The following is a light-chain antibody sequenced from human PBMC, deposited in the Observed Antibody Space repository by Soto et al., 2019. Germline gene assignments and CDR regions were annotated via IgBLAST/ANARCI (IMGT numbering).Light chain of an antibody. V-gene: IGLV2-14*01. J-gene: IGLJ2*01. CDR3: TSYTSSSSVV. Sequence: QSALTQPASVSGSPGQSITISCTGTGSDIGGYNYVSWYQQHPGKAPKVMFYEVSNRPSGVSNRFSASKSGNTASLTISGLQAEDEADYYCTSYTSSSSVVFGGGTKVTVL. CDR2: EVS. CDR1: GSDIGGYNY.